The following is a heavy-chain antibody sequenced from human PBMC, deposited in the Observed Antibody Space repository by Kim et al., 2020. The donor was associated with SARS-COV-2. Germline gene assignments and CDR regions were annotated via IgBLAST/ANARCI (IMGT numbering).Heavy chain of an antibody. Sequence: SLKSRVTISVDTSKNQFSLKLSSVTAADTAVYYCARKVITFGGVIVIPDYWGQGTLVTVSS. D-gene: IGHD3-16*02. CDR3: ARKVITFGGVIVIPDY. J-gene: IGHJ4*02. V-gene: IGHV4-39*01.